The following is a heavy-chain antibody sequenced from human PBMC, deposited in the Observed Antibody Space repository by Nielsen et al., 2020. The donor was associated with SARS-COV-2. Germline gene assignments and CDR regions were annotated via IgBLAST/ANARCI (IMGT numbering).Heavy chain of an antibody. CDR3: TRAGGLNDY. V-gene: IGHV3-21*01. D-gene: IGHD6-25*01. J-gene: IGHJ4*02. CDR1: GFTFSSYG. Sequence: GESLKISRVASGFTFSSYGMNWVRQAPGKGLEWVSSISRSSGYITYSDSVKGRFTISRDNANNSLYLQINSLRAEDSAIYYCTRAGGLNDYWGQGTLVTVSS. CDR2: ISRSSGYI.